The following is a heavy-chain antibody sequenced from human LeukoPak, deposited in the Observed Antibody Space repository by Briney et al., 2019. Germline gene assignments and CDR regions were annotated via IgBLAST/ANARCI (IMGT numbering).Heavy chain of an antibody. Sequence: GGSLRLSYAASGFTFNNFGMHWVRQAPGKGLEWVGFIRSKIYGGTPEYAASVKGRFTISRDDSKGIAYLQMDSLKTEDTAVYYCTRDQTPYYWGQGTLVTVSS. V-gene: IGHV3-49*04. CDR1: GFTFNNFG. J-gene: IGHJ4*02. CDR3: TRDQTPYY. CDR2: IRSKIYGGTP.